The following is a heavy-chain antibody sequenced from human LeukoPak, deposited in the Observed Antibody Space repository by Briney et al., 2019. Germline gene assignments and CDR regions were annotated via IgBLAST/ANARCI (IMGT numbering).Heavy chain of an antibody. Sequence: SVKVSCKASGGTFSSYAISWVRQAPGQGPEWMGRIIPIFGTANYAQKFQGRVTITTDESTSTAYMELSSLRSEDTAVYYCARVSGVVVVTSDDAFDIWGQGTMVTVSS. J-gene: IGHJ3*02. CDR3: ARVSGVVVVTSDDAFDI. CDR1: GGTFSSYA. CDR2: IIPIFGTA. V-gene: IGHV1-69*05. D-gene: IGHD2-21*02.